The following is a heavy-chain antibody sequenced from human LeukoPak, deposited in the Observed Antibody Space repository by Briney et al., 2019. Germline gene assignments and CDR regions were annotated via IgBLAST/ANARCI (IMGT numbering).Heavy chain of an antibody. J-gene: IGHJ4*02. Sequence: PSETLSLTCTVSGGSVSSGSYYWSWIRQPPGKGLEWIGYIYYSGSTNYNPSLKSRVTISVDTSKNQFSLKLSSATAADTAVYYCARDDSSGYHFDYWGQGTLVTVSS. CDR3: ARDDSSGYHFDY. V-gene: IGHV4-61*01. D-gene: IGHD3-22*01. CDR2: IYYSGST. CDR1: GGSVSSGSYY.